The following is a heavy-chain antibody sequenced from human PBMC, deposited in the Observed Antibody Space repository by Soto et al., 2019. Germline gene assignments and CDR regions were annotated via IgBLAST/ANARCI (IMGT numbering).Heavy chain of an antibody. CDR3: ATLSGIAAAGTGGNYYYYYGMDV. Sequence: LRETLSLTCAVSGGSISSSNWWSWVRQPPGKGLEWIGEIYHSGSTNYNPSLKSRVTISVDKSKNQFSLKLSSVTAADTAVYYCATLSGIAAAGTGGNYYYYYGMDVWGQGTTVTV. D-gene: IGHD6-13*01. CDR2: IYHSGST. V-gene: IGHV4-4*02. CDR1: GGSISSSNW. J-gene: IGHJ6*02.